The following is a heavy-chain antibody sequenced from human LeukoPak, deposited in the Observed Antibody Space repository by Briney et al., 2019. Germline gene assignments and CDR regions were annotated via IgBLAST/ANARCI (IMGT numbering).Heavy chain of an antibody. CDR2: ISAYNGNT. D-gene: IGHD4-17*01. V-gene: IGHV1-18*01. CDR3: ASDRYYGDYVYTSPDY. J-gene: IGHJ4*02. CDR1: GYTFTSYG. Sequence: ASVKVSCKASGYTFTSYGISWVRQAPGQGLEWMGWISAYNGNTNYAQKLQGRVTMTTDTSTSTAYMELRSLRSDDTAVYYCASDRYYGDYVYTSPDYWGQGTLVTVSS.